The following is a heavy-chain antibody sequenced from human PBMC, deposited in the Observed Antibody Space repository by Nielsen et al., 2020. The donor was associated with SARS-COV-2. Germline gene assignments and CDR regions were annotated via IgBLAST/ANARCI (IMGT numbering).Heavy chain of an antibody. Sequence: GGSLRLSCAASGFTFDDYAMHWVRQAPGKGLEWVSLISGDGGSTYYADSVKGRFTISRDNSKNSLYLQMNSLRTEDTALYYCAKGRGYSYGHVYYYYGMDVWGQGTTVTVSS. CDR3: AKGRGYSYGHVYYYYGMDV. V-gene: IGHV3-43*02. CDR1: GFTFDDYA. CDR2: ISGDGGST. D-gene: IGHD5-18*01. J-gene: IGHJ6*02.